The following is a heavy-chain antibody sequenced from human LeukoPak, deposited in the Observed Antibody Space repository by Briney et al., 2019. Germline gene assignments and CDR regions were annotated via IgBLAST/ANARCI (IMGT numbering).Heavy chain of an antibody. V-gene: IGHV4-34*01. D-gene: IGHD6-19*01. CDR3: ARGSSGPGGYYYYYMDV. J-gene: IGHJ6*03. CDR1: GGSFSGYY. Sequence: SETLSLTCAVYGGSFSGYYWSWIRQPPGKGLEWIGEINHSGSTNYNPSLKSQVTISVDTSKNQFSLKLSSVTAADTAVYYCARGSSGPGGYYYYYMDVWGKGTTVTISS. CDR2: INHSGST.